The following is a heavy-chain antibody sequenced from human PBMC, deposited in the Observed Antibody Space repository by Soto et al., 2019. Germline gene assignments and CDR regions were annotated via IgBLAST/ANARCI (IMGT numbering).Heavy chain of an antibody. CDR2: INSDGSST. CDR1: GFTFSSYW. J-gene: IGHJ6*03. D-gene: IGHD6-13*01. Sequence: PGGSLRLSCASSGFTFSSYWMHWVRQAPGKGLVWVSRINSDGSSTSYADSVKGRFTISRDNAKNTLYPQMNSLRAEDTAVYYCARGYSSSWYDYYHYYMDVWGKGTMVTVSS. V-gene: IGHV3-74*01. CDR3: ARGYSSSWYDYYHYYMDV.